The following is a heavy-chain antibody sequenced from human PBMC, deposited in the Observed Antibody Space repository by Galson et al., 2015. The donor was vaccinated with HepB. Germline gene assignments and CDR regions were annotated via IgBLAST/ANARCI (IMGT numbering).Heavy chain of an antibody. Sequence: SLRLSCAASGFTFDDYAMHWVRQAPGKGLEWVSGISWNSGSIGYADSVKGRFTISRDNAKSSLYLQMNSLRAEDTALYYCAKGGLWFGDGAFGIWGQGTMVTVSS. V-gene: IGHV3-9*01. D-gene: IGHD3-10*01. CDR3: AKGGLWFGDGAFGI. J-gene: IGHJ3*02. CDR2: ISWNSGSI. CDR1: GFTFDDYA.